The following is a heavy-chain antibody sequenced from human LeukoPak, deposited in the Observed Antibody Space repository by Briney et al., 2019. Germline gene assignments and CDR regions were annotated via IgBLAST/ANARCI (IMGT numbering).Heavy chain of an antibody. V-gene: IGHV3-21*01. J-gene: IGHJ4*02. Sequence: SGGSLRLSCAASGLTFSGYCMSWIRQAPGKGLEWVSSISSSSSYIYYADSVKGRSTISRDNAKNSLYLQMSSLRADDTALYYCARAPSDSSGYAWGQGTLVTVCS. CDR2: ISSSSSYI. D-gene: IGHD3-22*01. CDR1: GLTFSGYC. CDR3: ARAPSDSSGYA.